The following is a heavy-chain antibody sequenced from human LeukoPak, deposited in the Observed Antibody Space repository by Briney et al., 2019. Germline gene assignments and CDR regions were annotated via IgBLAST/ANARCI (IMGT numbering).Heavy chain of an antibody. J-gene: IGHJ3*02. Sequence: PSETLSLTCTVSGGSISSYYWSWIRQPPGKGLEWIGYIYYSGSTNYNPSLKSRVTISVDTSMNQFSLKLSSVTAADTAVYYCARLAVVIGAFDIWGQGTMVTVSS. D-gene: IGHD3-22*01. CDR1: GGSISSYY. CDR3: ARLAVVIGAFDI. CDR2: IYYSGST. V-gene: IGHV4-59*01.